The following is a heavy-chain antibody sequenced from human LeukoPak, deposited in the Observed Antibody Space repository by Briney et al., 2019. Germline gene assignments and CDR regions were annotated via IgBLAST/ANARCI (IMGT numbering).Heavy chain of an antibody. CDR3: ARSLPYGTTWYGRSDF. V-gene: IGHV3-7*03. Sequence: GGSLRLSCAASGFPFNAYWMTWVRQAPGKGLEWVANIRQDGDTKYYVDSVRGRFTISRDNAMNSLYLQMNSLRAEDTAIYYCARSLPYGTTWYGRSDFWGQGTLVTVSS. CDR1: GFPFNAYW. CDR2: IRQDGDTK. D-gene: IGHD6-13*01. J-gene: IGHJ4*02.